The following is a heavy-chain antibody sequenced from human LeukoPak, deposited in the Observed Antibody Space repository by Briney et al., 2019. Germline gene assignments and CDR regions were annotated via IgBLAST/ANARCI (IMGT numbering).Heavy chain of an antibody. CDR2: ISGSGGST. CDR1: GFTFSSYA. D-gene: IGHD6-13*01. CDR3: AKEDDSSWYGY. J-gene: IGHJ4*02. V-gene: IGHV3-23*01. Sequence: GGSLRLSCAASGFTFSSYAVSWVRQAPGKGLEWVSSISGSGGSTYSADSVKGRFTISRDNSKNTLYLQMNSLRAEDTAVYYCAKEDDSSWYGYWGQGTLITVSS.